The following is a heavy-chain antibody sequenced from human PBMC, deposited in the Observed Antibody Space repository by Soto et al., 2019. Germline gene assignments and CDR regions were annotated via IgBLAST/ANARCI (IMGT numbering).Heavy chain of an antibody. CDR3: ARGIGGRERRIPRYFDY. CDR1: GYTFTGYY. V-gene: IGHV1-2*04. CDR2: INPNSGGT. Sequence: GASVKVSCKASGYTFTGYYMHWVRQAPGQGLEWMGWINPNSGGTNYAQKFQGWVTMTRDTSISTAYMELSRLRSDDTAVYYCARGIGGRERRIPRYFDYWGQGTLVTVSS. J-gene: IGHJ4*02. D-gene: IGHD1-1*01.